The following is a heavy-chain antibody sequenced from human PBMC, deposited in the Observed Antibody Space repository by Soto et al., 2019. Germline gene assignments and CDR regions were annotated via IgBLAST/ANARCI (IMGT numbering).Heavy chain of an antibody. CDR3: AREGDYYDSSGYSAYYYYYGMDV. CDR1: GYTFTSYG. D-gene: IGHD3-22*01. Sequence: QVQLVQSGAEVKKPGASVKVSCKASGYTFTSYGISWVRQAPGQGLEWMGWISAYNGNTNYAQKLQGRVTMTTDTSTSTADMELRSLRSDDTAVYYCAREGDYYDSSGYSAYYYYYGMDVWGQGTMVTVSS. V-gene: IGHV1-18*01. J-gene: IGHJ6*02. CDR2: ISAYNGNT.